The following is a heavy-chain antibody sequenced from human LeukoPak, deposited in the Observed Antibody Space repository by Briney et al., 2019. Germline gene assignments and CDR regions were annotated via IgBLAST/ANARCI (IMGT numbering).Heavy chain of an antibody. CDR1: GYSISSGYY. Sequence: SETLSLTCAVSGYSISSGYYWGWIRPPPGKGLEWIGSIYHSGSTYYNPSLKSRVTISVDTSKNQFSLKLSSVTAADTAVYYCARTTGTTTIDYWSQGTLVTVSS. V-gene: IGHV4-38-2*01. CDR2: IYHSGST. J-gene: IGHJ4*02. CDR3: ARTTGTTTIDY. D-gene: IGHD1-1*01.